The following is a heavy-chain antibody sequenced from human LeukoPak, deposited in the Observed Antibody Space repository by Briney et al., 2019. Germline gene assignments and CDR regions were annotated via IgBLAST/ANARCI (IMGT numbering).Heavy chain of an antibody. V-gene: IGHV1-46*01. CDR3: ARGAGSSWYGDY. CDR1: GYTFTSYD. CDR2: INPSGGST. Sequence: ASVKVSCKASGYTFTSYDINWVRQAPGQGLEWMGIINPSGGSTSYAQKFQGRVTMTRDMSTSTVYMELSSLRSEDTAVYYCARGAGSSWYGDYWGQGTLVTVSS. J-gene: IGHJ4*02. D-gene: IGHD6-13*01.